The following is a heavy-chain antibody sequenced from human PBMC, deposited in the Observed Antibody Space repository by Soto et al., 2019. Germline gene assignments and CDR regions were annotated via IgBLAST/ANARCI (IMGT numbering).Heavy chain of an antibody. CDR3: ARGQRGPPVRGIISGLLRSNYYYYYMDV. D-gene: IGHD3-10*01. CDR2: MNPNSGNT. CDR1: GYTFTSYD. Sequence: ASVKVSCKASGYTFTSYDINWVRQATGQGLEWMGWMNPNSGNTGYAQKFQGRVTMTRNTSISTAYMELSSLGSEDTAVYYCARGQRGPPVRGIISGLLRSNYYYYYMDVWGKGITVTVSS. J-gene: IGHJ6*03. V-gene: IGHV1-8*01.